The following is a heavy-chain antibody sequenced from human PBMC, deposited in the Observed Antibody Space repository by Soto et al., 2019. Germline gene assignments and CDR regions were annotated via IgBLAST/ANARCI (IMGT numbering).Heavy chain of an antibody. D-gene: IGHD3-16*01. CDR3: ARDGVGMYYENALDI. V-gene: IGHV1-18*01. CDR2: ISAYNGNT. Sequence: ASVKFSCKASGYTFTSYGISWVRQAPGQGLEWMGWISAYNGNTNYAQKLQGRVTMTTDTSTSTAYMELRSLRSDDTAVYYWARDGVGMYYENALDIWGQGTWVPVS. CDR1: GYTFTSYG. J-gene: IGHJ3*02.